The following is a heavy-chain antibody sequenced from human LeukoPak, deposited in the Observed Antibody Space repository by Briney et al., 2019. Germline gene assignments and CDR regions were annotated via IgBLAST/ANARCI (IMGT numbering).Heavy chain of an antibody. CDR2: ISGSGGGT. CDR1: GFTFSSYA. V-gene: IGHV3-23*01. J-gene: IGHJ4*02. CDR3: ASLPVGARVY. Sequence: GGSLRLSCAASGFTFSSYAMSWVRQAPGKGLEWVSGISGSGGGTNYADSVKGRFPISRDNAKNTLYLQMNSLRAEDTAVYYCASLPVGARVYWGQGTLVTVSS. D-gene: IGHD1-26*01.